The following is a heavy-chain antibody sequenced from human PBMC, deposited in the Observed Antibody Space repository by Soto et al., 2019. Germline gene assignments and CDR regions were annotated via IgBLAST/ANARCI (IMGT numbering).Heavy chain of an antibody. Sequence: QVQLQQWGAGLLKPSETLSLTCAVYGGSFSGYYWSWIRQPPGKGLEWIGEINHSGSSNYNPSLKKPITIAVNTTKNQFTLKMRSVTAADTAVYSCARKGKGDYTPNLDYWGQGTLVTVSS. CDR1: GGSFSGYY. D-gene: IGHD4-4*01. CDR3: ARKGKGDYTPNLDY. J-gene: IGHJ4*02. V-gene: IGHV4-34*01. CDR2: INHSGSS.